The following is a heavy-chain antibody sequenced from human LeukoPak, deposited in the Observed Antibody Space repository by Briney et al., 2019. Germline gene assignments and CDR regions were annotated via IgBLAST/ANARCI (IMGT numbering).Heavy chain of an antibody. J-gene: IGHJ6*03. D-gene: IGHD3-10*01. CDR3: ARFGGNYYYYYYMDV. Sequence: GGSLRLSCAASGFTFSSYGMNWVRQAPGKGLEWVSSISGSGSYKYYADSVKGRFTISRDNAKNSLYLQMNSLRAEDTAVYYCARFGGNYYYYYYMDVWGKGTTVTVSS. V-gene: IGHV3-21*01. CDR2: ISGSGSYK. CDR1: GFTFSSYG.